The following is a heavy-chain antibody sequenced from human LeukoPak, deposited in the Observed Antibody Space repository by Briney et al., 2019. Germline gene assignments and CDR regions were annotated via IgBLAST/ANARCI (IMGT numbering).Heavy chain of an antibody. CDR3: ARDYYYDSSGSLNDAFDI. D-gene: IGHD3-22*01. CDR1: GGSSSNYY. V-gene: IGHV4-4*07. Sequence: TSETLSLTCTVSGGSSSNYYWSWIRQPAGKGLEWIGRIYSSGSTNYNPSLKSRVTMSVDTSKNQFSLRLSSVTAADVAVYYCARDYYYDSSGSLNDAFDIWGQGTMVTVSS. J-gene: IGHJ3*02. CDR2: IYSSGST.